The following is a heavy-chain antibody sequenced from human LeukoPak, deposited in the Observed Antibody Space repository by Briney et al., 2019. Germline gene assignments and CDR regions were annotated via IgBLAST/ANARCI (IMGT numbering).Heavy chain of an antibody. Sequence: SVKVSCKASGGTSNSHAISWVRQAPGQGLEWVGRIIPNLGTTNRAQNFQDRVTLTADKSTNTAYMELTSLTSDDTAVYYCATTNDGGGYQWGDFFDFWGQGTLVAVSS. J-gene: IGHJ4*02. CDR1: GGTSNSHA. D-gene: IGHD3-22*01. V-gene: IGHV1-69*04. CDR3: ATTNDGGGYQWGDFFDF. CDR2: IIPNLGTT.